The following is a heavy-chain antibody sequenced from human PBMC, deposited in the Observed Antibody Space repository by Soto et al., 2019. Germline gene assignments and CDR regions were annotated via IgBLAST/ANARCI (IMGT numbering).Heavy chain of an antibody. V-gene: IGHV4-38-2*01. CDR1: GYSINSDYY. CDR2: VDHSGRT. D-gene: IGHD3-10*01. CDR3: AKKGYYPSGKINLFDS. Sequence: SETLSLTCAVSGYSINSDYYCGWIRQPPGKGLEWIGSVDHSGRTYYSPSLRSRLTIFIDTSKNQFSLGLTSVTAADTAMYFCAKKGYYPSGKINLFDSWGPGTLVTVSS. J-gene: IGHJ4*02.